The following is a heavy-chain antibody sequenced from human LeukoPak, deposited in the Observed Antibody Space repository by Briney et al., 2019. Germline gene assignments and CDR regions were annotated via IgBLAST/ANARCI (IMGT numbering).Heavy chain of an antibody. CDR2: IRSKANSYAT. Sequence: GGSLRLSCAASGFTFSGSAMHWVRQASGKGLEWVGRIRSKANSYATAYAASVKGRFTISRDDSKNTAYLQMNSLKTEDTAVYYCTRQGYGSGSYYPYWGQGTLVTVSS. D-gene: IGHD3-10*01. V-gene: IGHV3-73*01. CDR1: GFTFSGSA. CDR3: TRQGYGSGSYYPY. J-gene: IGHJ4*02.